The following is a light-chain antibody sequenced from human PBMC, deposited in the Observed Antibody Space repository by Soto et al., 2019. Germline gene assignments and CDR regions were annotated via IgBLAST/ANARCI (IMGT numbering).Light chain of an antibody. CDR1: HSVSNN. CDR2: GAS. CDR3: QHYNNWPLT. V-gene: IGKV3-15*01. Sequence: EIVMTQSPATLSVSPGERATLSCRASHSVSNNLAWYQQKLGQAPRLLIHGASTRATGIPARFSGSGSGTDFTLTISSLQSEDFAVYYCQHYNNWPLTFGQGTRLEIK. J-gene: IGKJ5*01.